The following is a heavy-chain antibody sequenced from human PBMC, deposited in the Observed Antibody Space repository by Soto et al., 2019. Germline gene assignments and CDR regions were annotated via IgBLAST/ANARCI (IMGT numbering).Heavy chain of an antibody. V-gene: IGHV4-39*01. CDR2: IYYSGST. D-gene: IGHD1-20*01. J-gene: IGHJ4*02. CDR1: GGSISSSSYY. CDR3: ARHERYIAALDY. Sequence: SETLSLTCTVSGGSISSSSYYWGWIRQPPGEGLEWIGSIYYSGSTYYNPSLKSRVTISVDTSKNQFSLKLSSVTAADTAVYYCARHERYIAALDYWGQGTLVTVSS.